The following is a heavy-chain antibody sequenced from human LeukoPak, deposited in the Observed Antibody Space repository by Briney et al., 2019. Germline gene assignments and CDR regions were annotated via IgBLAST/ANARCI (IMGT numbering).Heavy chain of an antibody. CDR2: IWYDGSNK. Sequence: PGGSLRLSCAASGFTFSSYGMHWVRQAPGKGLEWVAVIWYDGSNKYYADSAKGRFTISRDNSKNTLYLQMSSLRAEDTAVYYCARGWNEAGFFDYWGQGTLVTVSS. CDR3: ARGWNEAGFFDY. D-gene: IGHD1-1*01. J-gene: IGHJ4*02. CDR1: GFTFSSYG. V-gene: IGHV3-33*01.